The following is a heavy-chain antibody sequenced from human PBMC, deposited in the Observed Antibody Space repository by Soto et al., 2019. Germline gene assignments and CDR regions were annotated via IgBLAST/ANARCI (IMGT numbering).Heavy chain of an antibody. D-gene: IGHD5-18*01. CDR3: ARGYSYGPDY. J-gene: IGHJ4*02. Sequence: SETLSLTCFVSGDSINNTYWWSWVRQAPEKGLEWIGEIYHTGGRSYMPSLRGRITLSVDTSKDQFSLKLTSVTAADTAVYYCARGYSYGPDYWGQGTLVTVSS. CDR2: IYHTGGR. V-gene: IGHV4-4*02. CDR1: GDSINNTYW.